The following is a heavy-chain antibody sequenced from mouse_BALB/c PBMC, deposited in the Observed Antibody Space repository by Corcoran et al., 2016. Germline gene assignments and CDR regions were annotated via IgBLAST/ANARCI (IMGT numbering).Heavy chain of an antibody. D-gene: IGHD4-1*01. Sequence: QIQLVQSGPELKKPGETVKISCKASGYTFTNYGMNWVKQAPGKGLKWMGWINTYTGEPTYADDFKGRFAFSLETSASTAYLQINNLTNEDTDTDFCARSANCDAMVYWGQGTSVTVSS. V-gene: IGHV9-3-1*01. CDR2: INTYTGEP. CDR3: ARSANCDAMVY. CDR1: GYTFTNYG. J-gene: IGHJ4*01.